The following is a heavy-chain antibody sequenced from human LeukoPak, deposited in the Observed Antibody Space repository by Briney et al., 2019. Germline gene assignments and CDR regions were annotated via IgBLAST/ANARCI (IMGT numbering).Heavy chain of an antibody. CDR3: ARERLTHTRFFDP. CDR1: GFTFSDYY. D-gene: IGHD3-16*01. Sequence: GGSLRLSCAASGFTFSDYYMSWIRQAPGKGLEWVSYISSSGSTIYYADSVKGRFTISRDNAKNSLYLQMNSLRAEDTAVYHCARERLTHTRFFDPWGQGTLVTVSS. J-gene: IGHJ5*02. V-gene: IGHV3-11*01. CDR2: ISSSGSTI.